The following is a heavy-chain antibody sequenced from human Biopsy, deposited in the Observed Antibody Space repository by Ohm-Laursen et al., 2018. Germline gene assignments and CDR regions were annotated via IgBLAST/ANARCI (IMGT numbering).Heavy chain of an antibody. CDR3: ASAGYNPDWNFDL. V-gene: IGHV4-59*12. CDR2: IYFIGRT. J-gene: IGHJ2*01. Sequence: SQTLSLTCTVSGGPIDSYYWSWIRQPPGKALEWIGYIYFIGRTSYNPSLKSRVTMSVNTSKKQFPLRLSSVTAADTAVYYCASAGYNPDWNFDLWGRGTRVTVSS. CDR1: GGPIDSYY. D-gene: IGHD5-24*01.